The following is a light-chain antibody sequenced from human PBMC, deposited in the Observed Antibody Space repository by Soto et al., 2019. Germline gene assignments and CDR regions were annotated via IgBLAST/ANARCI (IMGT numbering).Light chain of an antibody. V-gene: IGKV3-20*01. CDR3: QHYGTSPFT. J-gene: IGKJ3*01. CDR2: GAS. Sequence: EIVLTQSPGTLSLSPGERATLSCRASQSIASSYLGWYQQKPGQAPRLLIYGASSRATGIPDRFSGSGSGTDFTLSISRLEPEDFSVYYCQHYGTSPFTFDPGTKVEIK. CDR1: QSIASSY.